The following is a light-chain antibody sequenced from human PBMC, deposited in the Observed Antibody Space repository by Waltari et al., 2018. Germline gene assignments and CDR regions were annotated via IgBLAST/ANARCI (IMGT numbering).Light chain of an antibody. CDR2: GAS. Sequence: EIVLTQSPGTLSLSPGERATLSCRASQSLTKRDLVWYQQKPGQAPRLLIYGASSRAAGIPDRLSGSGSGTDFTLTISRREPEDSAVYYCQQYGSSVMYTFGQGTKLEIK. J-gene: IGKJ2*01. CDR1: QSLTKRD. V-gene: IGKV3-20*01. CDR3: QQYGSSVMYT.